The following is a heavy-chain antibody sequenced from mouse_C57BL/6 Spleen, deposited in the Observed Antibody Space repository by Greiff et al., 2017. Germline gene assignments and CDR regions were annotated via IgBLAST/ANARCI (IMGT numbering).Heavy chain of an antibody. CDR1: GYAFSSSW. D-gene: IGHD1-1*01. CDR2: IYPGDGDT. V-gene: IGHV1-82*01. Sequence: VQLQEPGPELVKPGASVKISCKASGYAFSSSWMNWVKQRPGKGLEWIGRIYPGDGDTNYNGKFKGKATLTADKSSSTAYMHLSSLTSEDSAVYFCARNGSSLSAMDYWGQGTSVTVSS. CDR3: ARNGSSLSAMDY. J-gene: IGHJ4*01.